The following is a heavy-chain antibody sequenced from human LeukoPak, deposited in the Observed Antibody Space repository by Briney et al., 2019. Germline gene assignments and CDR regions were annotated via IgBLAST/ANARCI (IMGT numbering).Heavy chain of an antibody. CDR1: GGSISSYY. J-gene: IGHJ4*02. D-gene: IGHD6-13*01. CDR2: IYYSGST. CDR3: ARERSSWPTRSFDY. V-gene: IGHV4-59*01. Sequence: SETLSLTCTVSGGSISSYYWSWIRQPPGKGLEWIGYIYYSGSTNYNPSLKSRVTISVDTSKNQFSLKLSPVTAADTAVYYCARERSSWPTRSFDYWGQGTLVTVSS.